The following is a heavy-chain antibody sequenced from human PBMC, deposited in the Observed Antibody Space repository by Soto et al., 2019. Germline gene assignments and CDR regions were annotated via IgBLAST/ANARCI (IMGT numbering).Heavy chain of an antibody. D-gene: IGHD6-13*01. V-gene: IGHV4-30-4*08. CDR2: IHYSGST. Sequence: SETLSLTCTVSGGSISSGGYYWTWIRQPPGKGLEWIGYIHYSGSTYYNPSLESRVIISVDTSKNQFSLKLSSVTAADTAVYYCARYNAASGTYYFDYWGRGALVTVSS. CDR1: GGSISSGGYY. J-gene: IGHJ4*02. CDR3: ARYNAASGTYYFDY.